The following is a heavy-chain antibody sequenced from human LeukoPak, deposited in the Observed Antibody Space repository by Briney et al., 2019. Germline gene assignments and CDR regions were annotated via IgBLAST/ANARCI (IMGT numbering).Heavy chain of an antibody. CDR3: AKGSAAARPYFFDF. CDR2: ISGSGGST. V-gene: IGHV3-23*01. J-gene: IGHJ4*02. Sequence: GGSLRLSCAASGFTFSSYAMSWVRQAPGKGLEWVSAISGSGGSTYYADSVKGRFTISRDNSKNTLDLQMSSLRAEDTAVYYCAKGSAAARPYFFDFWGQGTLVTVSS. CDR1: GFTFSSYA. D-gene: IGHD6-6*01.